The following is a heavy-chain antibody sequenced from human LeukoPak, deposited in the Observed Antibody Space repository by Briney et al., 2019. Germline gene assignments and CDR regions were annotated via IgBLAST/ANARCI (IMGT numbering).Heavy chain of an antibody. Sequence: ASVKVSCKASGYTFTSYVINWVRQATGQGLEWMGWMNPNSGNTGYAQKFQGRVTMTRNTSISTAHMELSSLRSEDTAVYYCARGNDYVTRRADYWGQGTLVTVSS. CDR3: ARGNDYVTRRADY. J-gene: IGHJ4*02. D-gene: IGHD3-16*01. CDR1: GYTFTSYV. CDR2: MNPNSGNT. V-gene: IGHV1-8*01.